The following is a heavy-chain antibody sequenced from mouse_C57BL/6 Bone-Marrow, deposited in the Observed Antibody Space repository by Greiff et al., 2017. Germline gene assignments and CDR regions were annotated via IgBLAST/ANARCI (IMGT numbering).Heavy chain of an antibody. CDR3: ARHVYYGPFAY. CDR2: ISNGGGST. V-gene: IGHV5-12*01. J-gene: IGHJ3*01. CDR1: GFTFSDYY. D-gene: IGHD2-1*01. Sequence: EVQVVESGGGLVQPGGSLKLSCAASGFTFSDYYMYWVRQTPEKRLEWVAYISNGGGSTYYPDTVKGRFTISRDNAKNTLYLQMSRLKSEDTAMYYCARHVYYGPFAYWGQWTLVTVSA.